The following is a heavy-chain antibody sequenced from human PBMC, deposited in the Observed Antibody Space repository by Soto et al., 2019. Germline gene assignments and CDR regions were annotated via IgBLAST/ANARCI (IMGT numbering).Heavy chain of an antibody. D-gene: IGHD4-17*01. CDR1: GSSISSYY. CDR2: IYYSGST. Sequence: QVQLQESGPGLVKPSETLSLTCTVSGSSISSYYWSWIRQPPGKGLEWIGYIYYSGSTNYNPSLKSRVTISVDTSKNQFSLKLSSVTAADTAVYYCARAYGDYVFDFWGQGTLVTVSS. CDR3: ARAYGDYVFDF. V-gene: IGHV4-59*01. J-gene: IGHJ4*02.